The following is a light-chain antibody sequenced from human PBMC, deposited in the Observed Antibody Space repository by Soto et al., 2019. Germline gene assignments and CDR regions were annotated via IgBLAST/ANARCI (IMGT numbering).Light chain of an antibody. CDR1: SSDVGGYNY. V-gene: IGLV2-8*01. CDR3: SSYAGNNNVI. J-gene: IGLJ2*01. Sequence: QSALTQPPSASGSPGQSVTISCAGTSSDVGGYNYVSWYQQHAGKAPKLMIYEVSKRPSGVPDRFSGSKSGNTASLTVSGLQAEDEADYYCSSYAGNNNVIFGGGTNLTVL. CDR2: EVS.